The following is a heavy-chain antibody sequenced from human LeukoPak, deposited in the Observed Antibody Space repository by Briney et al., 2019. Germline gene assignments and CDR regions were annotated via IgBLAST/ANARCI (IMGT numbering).Heavy chain of an antibody. D-gene: IGHD5-18*01. V-gene: IGHV4-34*01. J-gene: IGHJ4*02. Sequence: PSETLSLTCAVYGGSFSGYYWSWIRQPPGKRLEWSGEINHSGSTNYNPSLKSRVTISVDTSKNQFSLKLSSVTAANTAVYYCARASGIQLWQAIDYWGQGTLVTVSS. CDR2: INHSGST. CDR3: ARASGIQLWQAIDY. CDR1: GGSFSGYY.